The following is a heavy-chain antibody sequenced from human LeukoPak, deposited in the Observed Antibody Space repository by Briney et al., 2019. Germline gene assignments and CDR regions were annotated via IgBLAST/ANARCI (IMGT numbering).Heavy chain of an antibody. V-gene: IGHV4-34*01. CDR2: INHSGST. CDR3: ARGARANSRRPLDY. CDR1: GGSFSGYY. Sequence: SEALSLTCAVYGGSFSGYYWSWIRQPPGKGLEWIGEINHSGSTNYNPSLKSRVTISVDTSKNQFSLKLSSVTAADTAVYYCARGARANSRRPLDYWGQGTLVTVSS. J-gene: IGHJ4*02. D-gene: IGHD1-26*01.